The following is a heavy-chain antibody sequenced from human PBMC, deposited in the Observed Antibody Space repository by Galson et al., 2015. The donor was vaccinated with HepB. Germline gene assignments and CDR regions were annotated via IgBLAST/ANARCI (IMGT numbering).Heavy chain of an antibody. CDR3: ARDWGKAVAGTWWFDP. Sequence: SLRLSCAASRFTFSNYNMNWVRQPPGKGLEWVASISSNSDYIYYADSVKGRFTISRDNAQNSLYLQMNGLRVEDTAIYYCARDWGKAVAGTWWFDPWGQGTLVTVSS. V-gene: IGHV3-21*01. D-gene: IGHD6-19*01. J-gene: IGHJ5*02. CDR2: ISSNSDYI. CDR1: RFTFSNYN.